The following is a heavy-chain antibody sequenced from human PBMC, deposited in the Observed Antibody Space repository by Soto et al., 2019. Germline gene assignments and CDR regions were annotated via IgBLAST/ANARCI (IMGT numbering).Heavy chain of an antibody. CDR3: ATGIAAAGPFDY. CDR1: GYTLTELS. CDR2: SDPEDGET. Sequence: ASVKVSCKVSGYTLTELSMHWVRQAPGKGLEWMGGSDPEDGETIYAQKFQGRVTMTEDTSTDTAYMELSSLRSEDTAVYYCATGIAAAGPFDYWGQGTLVTVSS. D-gene: IGHD6-13*01. V-gene: IGHV1-24*01. J-gene: IGHJ4*02.